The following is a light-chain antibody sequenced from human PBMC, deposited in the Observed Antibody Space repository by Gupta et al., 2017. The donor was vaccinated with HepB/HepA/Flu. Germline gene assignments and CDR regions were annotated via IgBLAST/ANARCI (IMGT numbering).Light chain of an antibody. J-gene: IGLJ2*01. Sequence: QLVLPPSPSASASLGASVKLTCTLSSGHSSYAIAWHQQQPEKGPRYLMKLNSDGSHSKGDGIPDRFSGSSSGAERYLTISSLQAEDEADYYCQTWGTGIQVVFGGGTKLTVL. V-gene: IGLV4-69*01. CDR3: QTWGTGIQVV. CDR2: LNSDGSH. CDR1: SGHSSYA.